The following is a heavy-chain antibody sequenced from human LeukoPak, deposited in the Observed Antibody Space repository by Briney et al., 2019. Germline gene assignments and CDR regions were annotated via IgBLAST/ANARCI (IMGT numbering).Heavy chain of an antibody. Sequence: SETLSLTCTVSGGSISSSSYYWGWIRQPPGKGLEWIGTIYYSGSTYYNPALNSRVTISVDTSKNQFSLKLSSVTAADTAVYYCARENSNSWYLDYWGQGTLVTVSS. J-gene: IGHJ4*02. CDR1: GGSISSSSYY. D-gene: IGHD6-13*01. CDR3: ARENSNSWYLDY. V-gene: IGHV4-39*07. CDR2: IYYSGST.